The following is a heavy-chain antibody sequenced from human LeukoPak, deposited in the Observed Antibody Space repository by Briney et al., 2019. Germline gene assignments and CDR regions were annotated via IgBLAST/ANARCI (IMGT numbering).Heavy chain of an antibody. J-gene: IGHJ4*02. D-gene: IGHD3-9*01. CDR2: IKTQTDYGTT. V-gene: IGHV3-15*01. CDR3: VKDHGWLLYS. CDR1: GFTFRNTW. Sequence: GGSLRLSCAASGFTFRNTWMTWVRQAPGKGLEWVGLIKTQTDYGTTDYAAPVKGRFIISRDDSKHTLFLQMNSLRADDTAVYYCVKDHGWLLYSWGQGTLVTVSS.